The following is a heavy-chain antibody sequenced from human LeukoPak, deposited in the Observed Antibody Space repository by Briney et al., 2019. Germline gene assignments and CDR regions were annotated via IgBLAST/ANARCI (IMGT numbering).Heavy chain of an antibody. D-gene: IGHD3-10*01. CDR2: ISDSGGRT. V-gene: IGHV3-23*01. CDR3: AKRGVVIRVILVGFHKEAYYFDS. CDR1: GITLSNYG. Sequence: GGSLRLSCAVSGITLSNYGMSWVRQAPGKGLEWVAGISDSGGRTNYADSVKGRFTISRDNPKNTLYLQMNSLRAEYTAMYFCAKRGVVIRVILVGFHKEAYYFDSWGQGALVTVSS. J-gene: IGHJ4*02.